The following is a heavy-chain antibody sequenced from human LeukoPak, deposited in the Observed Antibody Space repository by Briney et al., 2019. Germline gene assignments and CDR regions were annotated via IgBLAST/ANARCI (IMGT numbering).Heavy chain of an antibody. CDR3: ARDLGYGSGSYYGGREYYYVMDV. J-gene: IGHJ6*04. D-gene: IGHD3-10*01. CDR2: ISDDGSNK. V-gene: IGHV3-30*04. Sequence: PGGSLRLSCAASGFTFSSYAMHWVRQAPGKGVERGALISDDGSNKYYADTVKGRLTISRDNSKNTLYLQMNTLRADDTAAYYWARDLGYGSGSYYGGREYYYVMDVWGKGTTVTVSS. CDR1: GFTFSSYA.